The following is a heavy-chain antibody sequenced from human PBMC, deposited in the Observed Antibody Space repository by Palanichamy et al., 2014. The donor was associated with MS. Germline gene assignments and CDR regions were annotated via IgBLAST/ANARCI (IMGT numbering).Heavy chain of an antibody. J-gene: IGHJ4*02. CDR1: GYIFTSYY. CDR2: INPSGGST. CDR3: ARDRLQDSSGYYFDY. Sequence: VQLMQSGAEVRKPGASVRLSCKASGYIFTSYYMHWVRQAPGQGLEWMGIINPSGGSTGYAQKFQGRVTMTADTSTSTVYMELSSLRSEDMAVYYCARDRLQDSSGYYFDYWGQGSLVTVSS. V-gene: IGHV1-46*03. D-gene: IGHD3-22*01.